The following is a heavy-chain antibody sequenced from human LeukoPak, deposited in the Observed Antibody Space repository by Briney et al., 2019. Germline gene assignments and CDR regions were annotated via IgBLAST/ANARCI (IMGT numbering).Heavy chain of an antibody. V-gene: IGHV3-53*01. Sequence: GGSLILSCSAPGFTVSSNYMSSVRQATGRGLGLVSVIYSGGSTYTEDPVKGRFTISRHNSKKTLYLQMNSLRAEDTAVYYCAREDRSGPDGLYYYYGMDVWGQGTTVTVSS. CDR2: IYSGGST. J-gene: IGHJ6*02. CDR3: AREDRSGPDGLYYYYGMDV. D-gene: IGHD3-10*01. CDR1: GFTVSSNY.